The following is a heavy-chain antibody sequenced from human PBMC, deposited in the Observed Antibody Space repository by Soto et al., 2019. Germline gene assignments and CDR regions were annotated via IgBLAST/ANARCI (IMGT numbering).Heavy chain of an antibody. D-gene: IGHD2-8*02. CDR2: ISYDGVRK. CDR1: GSTFSGDG. Sequence: QEQLVESGGRVVQPGRSLRLSCADSGSTFSGDGMQWVRQAPGKGLEWVAEISYDGVRKYYADSVKGRFTISRDNSKNTLYLQMNNLRTEDTALYYCAKGGGTGYDYYHYMDVWGKGTTVTVSS. J-gene: IGHJ6*03. V-gene: IGHV3-30*18. CDR3: AKGGGTGYDYYHYMDV.